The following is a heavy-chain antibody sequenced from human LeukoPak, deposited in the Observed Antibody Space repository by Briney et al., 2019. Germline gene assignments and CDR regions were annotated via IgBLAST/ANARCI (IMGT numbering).Heavy chain of an antibody. D-gene: IGHD3-10*01. Sequence: ASVKVSCKASGGTFSNYGLSWVRQAPGQGLEWMGRIIPILDITNYAQKFQDRVTITADKSTITAYVELSSLRSEDTAVYYCARDTNMVRGVPNFDSWGQGTLVTVSS. CDR2: IIPILDIT. CDR1: GGTFSNYG. V-gene: IGHV1-69*04. J-gene: IGHJ4*02. CDR3: ARDTNMVRGVPNFDS.